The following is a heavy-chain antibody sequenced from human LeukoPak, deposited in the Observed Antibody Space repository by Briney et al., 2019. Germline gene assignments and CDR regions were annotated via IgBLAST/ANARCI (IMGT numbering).Heavy chain of an antibody. Sequence: GGSLRLSCAASDFTFSDYAMSWVRHAPGKGLEWVSGISGSGGNPFYSDSVKGRFIISRDNSQNTVYLQMNSLRAEDTALYYCAKGKTHYYGPGDSWGQGTLVTVSS. CDR1: DFTFSDYA. CDR3: AKGKTHYYGPGDS. V-gene: IGHV3-23*01. D-gene: IGHD3-10*01. CDR2: ISGSGGNP. J-gene: IGHJ4*02.